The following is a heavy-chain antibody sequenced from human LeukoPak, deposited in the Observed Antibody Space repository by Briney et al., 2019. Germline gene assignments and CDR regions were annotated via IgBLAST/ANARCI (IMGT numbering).Heavy chain of an antibody. CDR3: AGTFSPAMVRGGMDV. D-gene: IGHD3-10*01. Sequence: PGGSLRLSCEASGFTFSNYGMNWVRQAPGKGLEWASSISSSRTYIYYADSVKGRFIISRDNAKNSLYLQMNSLRAEDTAFYYCAGTFSPAMVRGGMDVWGKGTTVTVSS. J-gene: IGHJ6*03. CDR2: ISSSRTYI. V-gene: IGHV3-21*01. CDR1: GFTFSNYG.